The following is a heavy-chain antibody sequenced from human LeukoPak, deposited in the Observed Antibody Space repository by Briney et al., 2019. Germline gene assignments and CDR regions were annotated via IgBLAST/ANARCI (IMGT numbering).Heavy chain of an antibody. CDR2: IYYTGT. Sequence: SETLSLTCTVSGGSVTDYYWSWIRQSPGKGLEWIGYIYYTGTSYNPSLKSRVTISADTSKNQFSLKLSSVTAADTAVYYCARVGGYSSSWYWFDPWGQGTLVTVSS. J-gene: IGHJ5*02. V-gene: IGHV4-59*02. CDR3: ARVGGYSSSWYWFDP. CDR1: GGSVTDYY. D-gene: IGHD6-13*01.